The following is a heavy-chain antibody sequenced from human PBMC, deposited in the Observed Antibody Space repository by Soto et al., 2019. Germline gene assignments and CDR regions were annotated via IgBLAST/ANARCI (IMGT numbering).Heavy chain of an antibody. CDR3: ARDDSSGYRAAFDI. CDR1: GGTFSSYA. V-gene: IGHV1-69*12. Sequence: QVQLVQSGAEVKKPGSSVKVSCKASGGTFSSYAISWVRQAPGQGLEWMGGIIPIFGTANYAQKFQGSVTITEDESTSTAYMELSSLRSEETAVYYCARDDSSGYRAAFDIWGQGTMVTVSS. D-gene: IGHD3-22*01. CDR2: IIPIFGTA. J-gene: IGHJ3*02.